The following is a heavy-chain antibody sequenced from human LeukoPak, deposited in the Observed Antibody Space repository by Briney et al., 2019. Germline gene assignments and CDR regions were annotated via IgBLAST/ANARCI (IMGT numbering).Heavy chain of an antibody. J-gene: IGHJ4*02. CDR1: GFTFSSYG. Sequence: GGSLRLSCAASGFTFSSYGMHWVRQAPGKRLEWVAVISYDGSNKYYADSVKGRFTISRDNSKNTLYLQMNSLRAEDTAVYYCVKDLPYSSGWANPATPLDYWGQGTLVTVSS. D-gene: IGHD6-19*01. CDR3: VKDLPYSSGWANPATPLDY. V-gene: IGHV3-30*18. CDR2: ISYDGSNK.